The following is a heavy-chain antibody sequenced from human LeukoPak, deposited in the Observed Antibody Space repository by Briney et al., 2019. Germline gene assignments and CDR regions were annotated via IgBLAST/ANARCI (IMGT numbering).Heavy chain of an antibody. V-gene: IGHV3-23*01. CDR1: GFTFSSYA. CDR2: ISGSGGST. CDR3: AKDHPAATVTTFGASDY. Sequence: GGSLRLSCAASGFTFSSYAMSWVRQAPGKGLEWVSAISGSGGSTYYADSVKGRFTISRDNSKNTLYLQMNSLRAEDTAVYYCAKDHPAATVTTFGASDYWGQGTLDTVSS. D-gene: IGHD4-17*01. J-gene: IGHJ4*02.